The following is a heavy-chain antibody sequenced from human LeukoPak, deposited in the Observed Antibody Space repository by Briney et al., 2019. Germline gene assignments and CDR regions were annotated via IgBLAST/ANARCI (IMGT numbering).Heavy chain of an antibody. J-gene: IGHJ4*02. V-gene: IGHV3-49*04. Sequence: GGSLRLSCTASGFTLGDYAMSWVRQAPGKGLGWVGFIRSKAYGGTTEYAASVKGRFTISRDDSKSIAYLQMNSLKTEDTAVYYCTLYYYDSSGYYSNYFDYWGQGTLVTVSS. CDR1: GFTLGDYA. CDR3: TLYYYDSSGYYSNYFDY. D-gene: IGHD3-22*01. CDR2: IRSKAYGGTT.